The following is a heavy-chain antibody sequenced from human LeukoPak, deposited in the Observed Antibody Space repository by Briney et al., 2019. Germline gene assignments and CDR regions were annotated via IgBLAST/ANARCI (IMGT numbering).Heavy chain of an antibody. CDR1: GFSLSTRGVG. J-gene: IGHJ3*02. CDR3: AHSVAQDGWGSSSSASWANDAFDI. Sequence: SGPTLVNPTQTLTLTCTFSGFSLSTRGVGVGRIRQPPGKALEWLGIIYWDDDKRNSPSLKSRLTITKDTSKNQVILRMANVDPVDTATYYCAHSVAQDGWGSSSSASWANDAFDIWGQGTMITVSS. D-gene: IGHD6-6*01. CDR2: IYWDDDK. V-gene: IGHV2-5*02.